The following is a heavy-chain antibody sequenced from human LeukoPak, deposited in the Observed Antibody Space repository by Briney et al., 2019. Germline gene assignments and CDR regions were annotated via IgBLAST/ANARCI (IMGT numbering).Heavy chain of an antibody. Sequence: GGSLRLSCAASGFTVSTNYMSWVRQAPGKGLEWVSVIYSDGRTYYADSVKGRFTISRDNSKDTLYLQMNSLRAEDTAVYYCARDSGRFDVFDIWGQGTMVTVSS. CDR3: ARDSGRFDVFDI. D-gene: IGHD3-10*01. CDR1: GFTVSTNY. V-gene: IGHV3-53*01. CDR2: IYSDGRT. J-gene: IGHJ3*02.